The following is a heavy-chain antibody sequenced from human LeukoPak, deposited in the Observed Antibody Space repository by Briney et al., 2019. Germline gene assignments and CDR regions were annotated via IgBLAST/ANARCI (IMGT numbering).Heavy chain of an antibody. J-gene: IGHJ4*02. D-gene: IGHD3-22*01. V-gene: IGHV3-33*01. CDR1: GFTFSNFG. CDR2: IWYDGSNK. CDR3: ARERYYYDSSGLCDY. Sequence: GGSLRLSCEASGFTFSNFGMHWVRQAPGKGLEWVAVIWYDGSNKYYADSVKGRFTISRDNSKNTLYLQMNSLRAEDTAVYYCARERYYYDSSGLCDYWGQGTLVTVSS.